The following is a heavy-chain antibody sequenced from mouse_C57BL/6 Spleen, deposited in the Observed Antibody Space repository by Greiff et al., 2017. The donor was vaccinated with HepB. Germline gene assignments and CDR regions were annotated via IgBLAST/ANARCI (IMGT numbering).Heavy chain of an antibody. D-gene: IGHD1-1*01. CDR2: INPSNGGT. CDR1: GYTFTSYW. V-gene: IGHV1-53*01. CDR3: ARPLLLRYAMDY. J-gene: IGHJ4*01. Sequence: QVQLQQSGTELVKPGASVKLSCKASGYTFTSYWMHWVKQRPGQGLEWIGNINPSNGGTNYNEKFKSKATLTVDKSSSTAYMQLSSLTSEDSAVYYCARPLLLRYAMDYWGQGTSVTVSS.